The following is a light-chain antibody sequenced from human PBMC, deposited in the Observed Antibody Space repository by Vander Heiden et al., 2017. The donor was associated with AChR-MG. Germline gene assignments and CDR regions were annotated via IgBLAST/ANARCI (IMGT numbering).Light chain of an antibody. V-gene: IGKV1-8*01. CDR2: AAS. J-gene: IGKJ3*01. CDR3: QQYYSYPPA. Sequence: IRITQSPSSLSASTGDRVTITCRASQGISRYLAWYQQKPGKAPKLLIYAASTLQSGVPSRFSGSGSGTDFTLTISCLQSEDFATYYCQQYYSYPPAFGPGTKVDIK. CDR1: QGISRY.